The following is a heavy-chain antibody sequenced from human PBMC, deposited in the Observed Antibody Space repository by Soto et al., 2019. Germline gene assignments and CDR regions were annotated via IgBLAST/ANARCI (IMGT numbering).Heavy chain of an antibody. CDR1: GYSISSSNW. J-gene: IGHJ5*02. D-gene: IGHD2-21*02. CDR3: ARSSPVVTAP. CDR2: IYYSGST. V-gene: IGHV4-28*01. Sequence: SETLSLTCAVSGYSISSSNWWGWIRQPPGKGLEWIGYIYYSGSTYYNPSLKSRITISVDTSKNQFSLKLSSVTAADTAVYYCARSSPVVTAPWGQGTLVTVSS.